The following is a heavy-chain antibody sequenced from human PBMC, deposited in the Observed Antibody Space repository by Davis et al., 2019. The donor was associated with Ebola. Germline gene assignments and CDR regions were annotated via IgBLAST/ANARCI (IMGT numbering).Heavy chain of an antibody. CDR2: IIPIFGTA. V-gene: IGHV1-69*13. CDR1: GGTFSSYA. J-gene: IGHJ4*02. Sequence: SVKVSCKASGGTFSSYAISWVRQAPGQGLEWMGGIIPIFGTANYAQKFQGRVTITADESTSTAYMELSSLRSEDTAVYYCTSYPKLELKDYWGQGTLVTVSS. CDR3: TSYPKLELKDY. D-gene: IGHD1-7*01.